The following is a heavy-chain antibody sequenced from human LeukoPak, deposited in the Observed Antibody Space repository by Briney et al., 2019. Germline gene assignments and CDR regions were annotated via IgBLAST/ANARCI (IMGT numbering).Heavy chain of an antibody. V-gene: IGHV3-21*04. CDR3: ARQCSITSCL. CDR2: ISTSSNSI. Sequence: GGSLRLSCAASGFIFTNHYMNWVRQAPGKGLEWISSISTSSNSIYYANSVKGRFTISRDNAKNSLYLQMDSLRAEDTAVYYCARQCSITSCLWGQGTLVTVSS. D-gene: IGHD2-2*01. J-gene: IGHJ4*02. CDR1: GFIFTNHY.